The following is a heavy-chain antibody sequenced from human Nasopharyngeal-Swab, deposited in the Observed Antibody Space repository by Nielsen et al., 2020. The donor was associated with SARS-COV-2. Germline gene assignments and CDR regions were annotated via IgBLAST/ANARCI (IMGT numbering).Heavy chain of an antibody. CDR1: GFTFSSYA. D-gene: IGHD6-13*01. Sequence: GESLKISCAASGFTFSSYAMHWVRQAPGKGLEWVAVKSYDGSKKYYADSVKGRFTISRDNSKNTLYLQMNSLRAEDTAVYYCARDQGSSWYTYYYYYGMDVWGQGTTVTVSS. CDR3: ARDQGSSWYTYYYYYGMDV. J-gene: IGHJ6*02. V-gene: IGHV3-30-3*01. CDR2: KSYDGSKK.